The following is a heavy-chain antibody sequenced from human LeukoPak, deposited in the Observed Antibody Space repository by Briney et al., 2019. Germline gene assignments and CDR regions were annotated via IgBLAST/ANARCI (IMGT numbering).Heavy chain of an antibody. V-gene: IGHV4-59*01. D-gene: IGHD5-24*01. CDR1: GGSISSFY. Sequence: SETLSLTCTVSGGSISSFYWSWIRQPPGKGLEWIGYIFYSGGTNYNPSLKSRVAISVDTSKNQFSLKLSSVTAADTAVYYCARDHNDYFDSWGQGTLVTVSS. CDR2: IFYSGGT. J-gene: IGHJ4*02. CDR3: ARDHNDYFDS.